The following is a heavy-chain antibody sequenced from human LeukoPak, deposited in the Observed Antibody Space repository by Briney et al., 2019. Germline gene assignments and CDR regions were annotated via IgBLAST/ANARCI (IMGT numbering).Heavy chain of an antibody. J-gene: IGHJ4*02. D-gene: IGHD3-10*01. Sequence: PSETLSLTCTVSGGSISSYYWSWIRQPPGKGLEWIGYIYYSGSTYYNPSLKSRVTISVDTSKNQFSLKLSSVTAADTAVYYCAREEGWFGAYYFDYWGQGTLVTVSS. V-gene: IGHV4-30-4*08. CDR2: IYYSGST. CDR3: AREEGWFGAYYFDY. CDR1: GGSISSYY.